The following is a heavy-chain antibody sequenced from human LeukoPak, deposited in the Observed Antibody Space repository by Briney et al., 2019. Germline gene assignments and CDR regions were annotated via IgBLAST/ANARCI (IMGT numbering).Heavy chain of an antibody. Sequence: GGSLRLSCAASGFTFSRYWMHCVRQTPGKGLLWVSRINRDGSRTTYADSVKGRFTISRDNAKNTLHLQMNSLRAEDTAVYYCARDVQAGPGYWGEGTLVTVSS. J-gene: IGHJ4*02. CDR3: ARDVQAGPGY. V-gene: IGHV3-74*01. D-gene: IGHD6-19*01. CDR2: INRDGSRT. CDR1: GFTFSRYW.